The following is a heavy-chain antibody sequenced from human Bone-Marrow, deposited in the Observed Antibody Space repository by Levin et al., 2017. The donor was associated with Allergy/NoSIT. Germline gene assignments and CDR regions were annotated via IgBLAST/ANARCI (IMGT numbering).Heavy chain of an antibody. D-gene: IGHD3-16*01. V-gene: IGHV3-11*01. J-gene: IGHJ4*02. CDR2: ISGSGKTT. CDR1: GFTFSEYY. CDR3: PRKYAILTSYTPPAY. Sequence: PGGSLRLSCVASGFTFSEYYITWSRQAPGKGLEWIADISGSGKTTGYADSVRGRFIVVRDSTQNSVFLEMNNLRVDDTAVYYCPRKYAILTSYTPPAYWGRGGQVTVS.